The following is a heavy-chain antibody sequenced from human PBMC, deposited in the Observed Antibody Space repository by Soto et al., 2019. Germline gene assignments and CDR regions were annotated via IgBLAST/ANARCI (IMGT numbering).Heavy chain of an antibody. V-gene: IGHV3-33*01. J-gene: IGHJ5*02. D-gene: IGHD3-10*01. CDR2: IWHDGSNK. Sequence: QVHLVESGGGVVQPGRSLRLSCAASGFTFSNYGMHWVRQAPGKGLEWVAVIWHDGSNKYYADSVKGRFTISRDDSKNTLYLQMNSLRAEDTAVYYCARENSGVPSSRLDPWGQGTLVTVSS. CDR3: ARENSGVPSSRLDP. CDR1: GFTFSNYG.